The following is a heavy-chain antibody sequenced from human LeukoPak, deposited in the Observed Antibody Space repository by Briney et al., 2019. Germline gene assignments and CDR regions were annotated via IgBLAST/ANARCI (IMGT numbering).Heavy chain of an antibody. Sequence: SQTLSPTCTVSGGSISSGSYYWSWIRQPAGEGLEWIGRIYTSGSTNYNPSLKSRVTISVDTSKNQFSLKLSSVTAADTAVYYCARDYNDAFDIWGRGTMVTVSS. CDR3: ARDYNDAFDI. D-gene: IGHD1-1*01. J-gene: IGHJ3*02. CDR1: GGSISSGSYY. V-gene: IGHV4-61*02. CDR2: IYTSGST.